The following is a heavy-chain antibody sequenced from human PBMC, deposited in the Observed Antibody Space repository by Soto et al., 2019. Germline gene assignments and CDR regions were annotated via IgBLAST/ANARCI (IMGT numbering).Heavy chain of an antibody. CDR3: ARDSGCGRGWGAFDI. CDR1: GYRFETYG. CDR2: ISAYSVDT. D-gene: IGHD6-19*01. Sequence: QVQLVQSGAEVKKPGASVKVSCKASGYRFETYGMTWVRQAPGQGLEWMGWISAYSVDTYAAQKFQGRLTITAAESTGTAYMELSSLRGDDTAVYYCARDSGCGRGWGAFDIWGQGTMVTVSS. J-gene: IGHJ3*02. V-gene: IGHV1-18*01.